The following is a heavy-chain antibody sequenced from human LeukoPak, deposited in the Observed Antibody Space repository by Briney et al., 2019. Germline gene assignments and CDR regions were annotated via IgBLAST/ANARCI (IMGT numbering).Heavy chain of an antibody. D-gene: IGHD3-3*01. CDR1: GYTLTELS. J-gene: IGHJ4*02. Sequence: ASVKVSCKVSGYTLTELSMHWVRQAPGKGLEWMGGFDPEDDETIYAQKFQGRVTMTEDTSTDTAYMELSSLRSEDTAVYYCATHSGSYYDFWSGYSWDYWGQGTLVTVSS. V-gene: IGHV1-24*01. CDR3: ATHSGSYYDFWSGYSWDY. CDR2: FDPEDDET.